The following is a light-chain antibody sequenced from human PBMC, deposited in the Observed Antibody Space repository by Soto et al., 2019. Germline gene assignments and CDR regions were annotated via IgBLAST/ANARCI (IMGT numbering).Light chain of an antibody. Sequence: NFMLTQPHSVSESPGKTVTISCTRTSGSIASNYVQWYQQPPDSAPATLIYGDTLRPSGVPDRFSGSIDSSSNSASLTISGLQIEDEADYYCQSYGVFGGRTQLTVL. J-gene: IGLJ7*01. CDR3: QSYGV. CDR2: GDT. CDR1: SGSIASNY. V-gene: IGLV6-57*04.